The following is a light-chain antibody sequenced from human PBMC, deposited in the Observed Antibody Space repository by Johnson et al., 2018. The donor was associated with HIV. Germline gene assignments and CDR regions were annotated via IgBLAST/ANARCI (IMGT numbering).Light chain of an antibody. Sequence: QSVLTQPPSVSAAPGQKVTISCYGSSSNIGNNYVSWHQQLPGTVPKLLIYDNNKGPSGIPDRISGSKSGTSATLGITRLQTGDEADDYCGTWDSGLSAGNVFGTGTKVTVL. V-gene: IGLV1-51*01. CDR3: GTWDSGLSAGNV. CDR2: DNN. CDR1: SSNIGNNY. J-gene: IGLJ1*01.